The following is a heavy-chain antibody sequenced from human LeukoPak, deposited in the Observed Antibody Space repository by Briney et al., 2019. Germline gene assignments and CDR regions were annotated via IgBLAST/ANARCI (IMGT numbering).Heavy chain of an antibody. J-gene: IGHJ4*02. D-gene: IGHD3-10*01. CDR1: GFTLRDYA. CDR2: ISFNSDRI. V-gene: IGHV3-9*01. Sequence: GGSLRLSCVASGFTLRDYAMHWVRQVPGKGLEWISGISFNSDRIDYADSVKGRFTISRDNANNSLYLQMNSLTTEDTAWYFCAKAKGFAAMYYFDCWGQGALVTVSS. CDR3: AKAKGFAAMYYFDC.